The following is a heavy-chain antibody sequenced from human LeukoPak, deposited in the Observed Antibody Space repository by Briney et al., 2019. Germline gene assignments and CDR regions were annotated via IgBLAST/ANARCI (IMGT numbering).Heavy chain of an antibody. Sequence: SETLSRTCIVSSGSISGYYWSWIRQPPGKGLEWIGYIYYSGSTTYNPSLKSRVTISLDTSKKQFSLKVTSVTAADTAVYYCARVHSYNYYAEADYWGQGTLVTVSS. CDR2: IYYSGST. J-gene: IGHJ4*02. D-gene: IGHD3-22*01. V-gene: IGHV4-59*01. CDR3: ARVHSYNYYAEADY. CDR1: SGSISGYY.